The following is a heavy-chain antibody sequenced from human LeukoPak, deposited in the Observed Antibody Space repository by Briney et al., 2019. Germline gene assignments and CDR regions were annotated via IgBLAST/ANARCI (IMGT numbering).Heavy chain of an antibody. Sequence: GGSLRLSCAASGFTFSTYGMSWVRQAPGKGLEWVSAISGSSDATFYADSVRGRFTISRDNSRNTLYLQLNSLRAEDTAVYYCTRDPIMGVPDYFDYWGQGTLVAVSS. V-gene: IGHV3-23*01. CDR3: TRDPIMGVPDYFDY. D-gene: IGHD1-26*01. CDR2: ISGSSDAT. CDR1: GFTFSTYG. J-gene: IGHJ4*02.